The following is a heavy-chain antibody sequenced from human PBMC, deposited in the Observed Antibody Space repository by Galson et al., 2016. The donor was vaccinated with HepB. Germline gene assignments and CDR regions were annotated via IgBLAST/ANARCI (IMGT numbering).Heavy chain of an antibody. J-gene: IGHJ4*02. CDR2: IHISGST. D-gene: IGHD3-22*01. CDR1: GGSISSSSYY. V-gene: IGHV4-61*02. CDR3: AALALYCDSANYGG. Sequence: TLSLTCTVSGGSISSSSYYWSWIRQPAGKGLEWIGRIHISGSTIYNPSLKSRVTISLDTSQNQFSLKLTSVTAADTAVYYCAALALYCDSANYGGWGQGTLVTVSS.